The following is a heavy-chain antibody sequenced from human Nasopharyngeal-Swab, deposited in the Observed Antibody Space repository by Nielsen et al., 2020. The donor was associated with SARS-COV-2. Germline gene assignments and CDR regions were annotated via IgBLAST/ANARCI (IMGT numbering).Heavy chain of an antibody. V-gene: IGHV3-48*04. CDR2: ISSSGSTI. CDR1: GFTFSSYA. CDR3: ARDGLDYDFWSAYFMDV. D-gene: IGHD3-3*01. Sequence: GGSLRLSCAASGFTFSSYAMSWIRQAPGKGLEWVSYISSSGSTIYYADSVKGRFTISRDNAKNSLYLQMNSLRAEDTAVYYCARDGLDYDFWSAYFMDVWGQGTTVTVSS. J-gene: IGHJ6*02.